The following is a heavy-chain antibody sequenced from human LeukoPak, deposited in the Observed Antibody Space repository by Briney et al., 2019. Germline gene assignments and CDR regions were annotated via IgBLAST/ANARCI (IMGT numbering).Heavy chain of an antibody. D-gene: IGHD5-18*01. V-gene: IGHV3-11*01. CDR3: AKGGPWIHDYYYYMDV. CDR1: EFSFSDSY. Sequence: GGSLRLSCTASEFSFSDSYMTWVRQAPGKGLEWVSYISHIGNIIEYADSVRGRFTMSRDNGRNSLYLQMDSLRAEDTAVYYCAKGGPWIHDYYYYMDVWGKGTTVTVSS. J-gene: IGHJ6*03. CDR2: ISHIGNII.